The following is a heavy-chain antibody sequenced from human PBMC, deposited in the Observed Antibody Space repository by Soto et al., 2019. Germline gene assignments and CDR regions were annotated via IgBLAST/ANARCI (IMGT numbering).Heavy chain of an antibody. D-gene: IGHD2-21*02. CDR2: IKTDGSDT. CDR3: ARPRTSDWAYDI. Sequence: EVQLVESGGGLVQPGGSLRLSCAASGFTFSSYWMHWVRQSPGKGLVWVSRIKTDGSDTHYADSVRGRFTISRDNAKKTLYLQINSLRYEDTAVYYCARPRTSDWAYDIWGQGKMLIVSS. CDR1: GFTFSSYW. J-gene: IGHJ3*02. V-gene: IGHV3-74*01.